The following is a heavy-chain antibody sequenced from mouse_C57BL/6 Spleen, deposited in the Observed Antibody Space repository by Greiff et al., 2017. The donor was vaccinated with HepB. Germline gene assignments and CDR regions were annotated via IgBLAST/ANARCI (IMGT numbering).Heavy chain of an antibody. J-gene: IGHJ2*01. V-gene: IGHV2-2*01. CDR3: AGGYYGYFDY. Sequence: VQGVESGPGLVQPSQSLSITCTVSGFSLTSYGVHWVRQSPGKGLEWLGVIWSGGSTDYNAAFISRLSISKDNSKSQVFFKMNSLQADDTAIYYCAGGYYGYFDYWGQGTTLTVSS. D-gene: IGHD2-3*01. CDR2: IWSGGST. CDR1: GFSLTSYG.